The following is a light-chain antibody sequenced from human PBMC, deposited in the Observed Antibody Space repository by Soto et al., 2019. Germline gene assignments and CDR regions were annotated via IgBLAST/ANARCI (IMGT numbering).Light chain of an antibody. CDR1: QSVSSSY. V-gene: IGKV3-20*01. Sequence: EIVLTQSPGTLSLSPGESATLSCRASQSVSSSYLAWYQQKPGQAPRLLIYGASSRATVIPGRFSGRGSGTVFTLTISRLEPEYFAVYCCQQYGSSPRTFGQGTKVDIK. J-gene: IGKJ1*01. CDR2: GAS. CDR3: QQYGSSPRT.